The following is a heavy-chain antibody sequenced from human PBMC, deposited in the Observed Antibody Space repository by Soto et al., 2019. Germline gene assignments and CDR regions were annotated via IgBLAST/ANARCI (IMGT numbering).Heavy chain of an antibody. CDR3: AREVIAVAGTRGYYYYYMDV. CDR1: GFTVSSNY. V-gene: IGHV3-53*04. J-gene: IGHJ6*03. D-gene: IGHD6-19*01. Sequence: GGSLRLSCAASGFTVSSNYMSWVRQAPGKGLEWVSVIYSGGSTYYADSVKGRFTISRHNSKNTLYFQMNSLRAEDTAVYYCAREVIAVAGTRGYYYYYMDVWGKGTTVTVSS. CDR2: IYSGGST.